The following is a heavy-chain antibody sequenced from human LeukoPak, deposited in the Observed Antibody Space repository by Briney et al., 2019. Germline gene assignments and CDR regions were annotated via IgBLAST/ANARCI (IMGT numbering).Heavy chain of an antibody. CDR2: IYSGGST. J-gene: IGHJ4*02. V-gene: IGHV3-66*01. Sequence: GGSLRLSCAASGFTVSSNYMTWVRQAPGKGLEWVSVIYSGGSTYYADSVKGRFSISRDNSKNTLYLQMNSLRAEDTAVYYCARRYSSSWAIEYWGQGTLVTVSS. CDR3: ARRYSSSWAIEY. CDR1: GFTVSSNY. D-gene: IGHD6-13*01.